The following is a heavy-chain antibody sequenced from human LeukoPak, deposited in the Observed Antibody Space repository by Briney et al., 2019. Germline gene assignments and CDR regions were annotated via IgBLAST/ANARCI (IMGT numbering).Heavy chain of an antibody. CDR3: ARAKAAAGIDYFDY. Sequence: PSGTLSLTCAVSGGSISSSNWWSWVRQPPGKGLEWIGYIYYSGSTNYNPSLKSRVTISVDTSKNQFSLKLSSVTAADTAVYYCARAKAAAGIDYFDYWGQGTLVTVSS. D-gene: IGHD6-13*01. CDR2: IYYSGST. CDR1: GGSISSSNW. V-gene: IGHV4-4*02. J-gene: IGHJ4*02.